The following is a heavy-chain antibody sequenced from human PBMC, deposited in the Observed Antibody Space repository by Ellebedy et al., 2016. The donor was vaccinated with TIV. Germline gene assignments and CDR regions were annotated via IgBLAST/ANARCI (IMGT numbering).Heavy chain of an antibody. J-gene: IGHJ4*02. Sequence: MPSETLPLTCTVSGDSISSRNLYWGWIRQAPGKGLQWIGSIYSSWNTYYNPSLESRVTMSIDTSKNQFSLKLTSVTAADTAVYYCAADRSISWYFYWGQGTLVTVSS. CDR1: GDSISSRNLY. V-gene: IGHV4-39*07. CDR2: IYSSWNT. D-gene: IGHD2-2*01. CDR3: AADRSISWYFY.